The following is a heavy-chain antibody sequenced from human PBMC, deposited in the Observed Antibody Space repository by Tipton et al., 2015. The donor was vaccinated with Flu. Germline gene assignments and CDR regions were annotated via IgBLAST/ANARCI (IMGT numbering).Heavy chain of an antibody. CDR2: IYYSGST. J-gene: IGHJ6*02. CDR1: GGTISSDY. V-gene: IGHV4-59*01. CDR3: AGGIGQDLYYYYGMDV. D-gene: IGHD2-15*01. Sequence: TLSPTCTVSGGTISSDYWSWIRQPPGKGLEWIGYIYYSGSTNYNPSLKSRVTISVDTSKNQFSLKLSSVTAADTAVYYCAGGIGQDLYYYYGMDVWGQGTTVTVSS.